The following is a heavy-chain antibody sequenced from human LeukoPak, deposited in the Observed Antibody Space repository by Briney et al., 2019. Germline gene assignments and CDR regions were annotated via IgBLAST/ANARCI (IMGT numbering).Heavy chain of an antibody. J-gene: IGHJ6*03. V-gene: IGHV4-34*01. D-gene: IGHD1-26*01. CDR1: GGSFSGYY. CDR2: INHRGST. CDR3: ARARDKGSKAARSIYYYYMDV. Sequence: PSETLSLTCAVYGGSFSGYYWSWIRQPPGKGLECIGEINHRGSTNYNPSLKSRVTISVDTSKNQCSLKLSSVTAADTAVYCCARARDKGSKAARSIYYYYMDVWGKGTTVTVSS.